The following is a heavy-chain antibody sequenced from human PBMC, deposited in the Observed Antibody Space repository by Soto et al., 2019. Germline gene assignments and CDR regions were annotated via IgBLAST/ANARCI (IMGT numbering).Heavy chain of an antibody. J-gene: IGHJ4*02. Sequence: ASVKVSCKASGYPFTKYAVHWVRQAPGQRFEWMGWIDADNGNTNYVQKLQGRVTMTTDTSTSTAYMELRSLRSDDTAVYYCARDDSSTVTTIHWGQGTLVTVSS. CDR3: ARDDSSTVTTIH. V-gene: IGHV1-3*01. CDR2: IDADNGNT. CDR1: GYPFTKYA. D-gene: IGHD4-4*01.